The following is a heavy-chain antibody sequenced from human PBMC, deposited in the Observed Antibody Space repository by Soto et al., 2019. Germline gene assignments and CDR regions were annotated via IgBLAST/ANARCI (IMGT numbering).Heavy chain of an antibody. CDR3: ARDPSGIAARPRRVDYYYGMDV. J-gene: IGHJ6*02. Sequence: ASVKVSRKASGYTFTSYGISWVRQAPGQGLEWMGWISAYNGNTNYAQKLQGRVTMTTDTSTSTAYMELRSLRSDDTAVYYCARDPSGIAARPRRVDYYYGMDVWGQGTTVTVSS. CDR2: ISAYNGNT. CDR1: GYTFTSYG. D-gene: IGHD6-6*01. V-gene: IGHV1-18*01.